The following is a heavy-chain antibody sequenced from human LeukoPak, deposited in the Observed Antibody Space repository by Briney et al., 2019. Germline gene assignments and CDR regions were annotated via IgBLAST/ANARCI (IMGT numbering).Heavy chain of an antibody. D-gene: IGHD1-7*01. CDR3: ASLQLELRWSFSVQL. Sequence: PGGSLRLSCAASRFTFSTYAMHWVRQAPGKGLEWVAVISYDGNNKFYADSVKGRFTLSRDNSKKTLYVQMNSLRAEDTAVYYCASLQLELRWSFSVQLWGQGTLVTVSS. CDR1: RFTFSTYA. J-gene: IGHJ4*02. CDR2: ISYDGNNK. V-gene: IGHV3-30-3*01.